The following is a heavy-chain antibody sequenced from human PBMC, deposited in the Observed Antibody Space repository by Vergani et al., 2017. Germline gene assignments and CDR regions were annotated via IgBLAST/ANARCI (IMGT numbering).Heavy chain of an antibody. CDR1: GFTFSTYA. CDR3: AGPQGTSAYSYGGFDY. J-gene: IGHJ4*02. CDR2: ISSDGGST. Sequence: EVQLLESGGGLVQPGGSLRLSCAASGFTFSTYAMTWVRQAPGKGLEWISTISSDGGSTYYADSVKGRFTISRDNSKNTLSLQMNSLTAEDTAIDYCAGPQGTSAYSYGGFDYWGQGILVTVSS. D-gene: IGHD3-22*01. V-gene: IGHV3-23*01.